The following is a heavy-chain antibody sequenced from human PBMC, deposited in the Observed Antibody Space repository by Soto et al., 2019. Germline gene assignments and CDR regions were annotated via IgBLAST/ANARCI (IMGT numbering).Heavy chain of an antibody. V-gene: IGHV1-18*01. CDR2: ITTDKGKT. Sequence: QVQLVQSGPEVKKPGASVKVSCKTSGYTFTNYSISWVRQAPGQGLEWMGWITTDKGKTTYAQKFQGRVTMTTDTCTSRAYMELRSLRSDDTAMYYCATRCPAFDYWGQGTLVTVSS. CDR3: ATRCPAFDY. J-gene: IGHJ4*02. CDR1: GYTFTNYS.